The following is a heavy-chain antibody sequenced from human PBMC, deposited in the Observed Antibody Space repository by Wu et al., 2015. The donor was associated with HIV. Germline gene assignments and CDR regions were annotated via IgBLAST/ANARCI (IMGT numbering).Heavy chain of an antibody. V-gene: IGHV1-18*01. CDR1: GYTFTSYG. Sequence: QVQLVQSGAEVKKPGASVKVSCKASGYTFTSYGISWVRQAPGQGLEWMGWISAYNGNTNYAQKLQGRVTITADESTNTAYMDLSSLRSEDTAVYYCARDQVAGTWDHDAFDIWGQGTMVTVSS. CDR3: ARDQVAGTWDHDAFDI. CDR2: ISAYNGNT. D-gene: IGHD6-19*01. J-gene: IGHJ3*02.